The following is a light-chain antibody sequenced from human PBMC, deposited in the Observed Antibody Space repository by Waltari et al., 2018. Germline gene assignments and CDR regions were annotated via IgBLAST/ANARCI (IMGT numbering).Light chain of an antibody. CDR1: SSDIGGYNY. Sequence: QSALTQPASVSGSPGQSITISCTGTSSDIGGYNYVSWYQQVPGKAPKLMIYDVSNRPSGVSGRFSGSTSGNTASLTISGLQAEDEADYFCSSYMDSSTLELFGGGTSLTVL. CDR2: DVS. J-gene: IGLJ2*01. V-gene: IGLV2-14*03. CDR3: SSYMDSSTLEL.